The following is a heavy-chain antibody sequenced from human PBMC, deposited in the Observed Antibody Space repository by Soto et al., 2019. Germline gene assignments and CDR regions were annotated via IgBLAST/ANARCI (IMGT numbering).Heavy chain of an antibody. V-gene: IGHV1-18*01. CDR2: ISPSNDNS. CDR1: GYAFINYA. D-gene: IGHD3-16*01. Sequence: QVQMVQSGAEVKKPGTSVKVSCKASGYAFINYAVTWVRQAPGEGLEWMGWISPSNDNSYSAQKFQDRVSMSTETSSNTAYMELRHLTSDDTAVYYCSGEGGNPGTSDYWGQGTLVTVSS. CDR3: SGEGGNPGTSDY. J-gene: IGHJ4*02.